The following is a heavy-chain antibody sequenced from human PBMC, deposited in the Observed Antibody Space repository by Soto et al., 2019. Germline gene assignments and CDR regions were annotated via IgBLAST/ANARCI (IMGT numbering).Heavy chain of an antibody. CDR2: IYHSGT. D-gene: IGHD2-21*02. Sequence: PSETLSLTCAVSGYPITSGYYWGWIRQPPGKGLEWIGSIYHSGTYYSPSLKSRVTMSIDTSKNRFSLKLNSVTAADTAVYFCARKLITSTTKGDTNWFDPWGQGTLVTSPQ. CDR3: ARKLITSTTKGDTNWFDP. CDR1: GYPITSGYY. V-gene: IGHV4-38-2*01. J-gene: IGHJ5*02.